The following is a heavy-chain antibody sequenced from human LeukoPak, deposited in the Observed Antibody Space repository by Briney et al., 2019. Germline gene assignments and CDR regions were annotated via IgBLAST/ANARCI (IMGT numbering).Heavy chain of an antibody. D-gene: IGHD1-26*01. CDR3: ARVGGTNYYYYGMDV. V-gene: IGHV4-61*05. Sequence: SETLSLTCTVSGGSIRSSYYYWGWIRQPPGKGLEWIGYIYYSGSTNYNPSLKSRVTISVDTSKNQFSLKLSSVTAADTAVYYCARVGGTNYYYYGMDVWGQGTTVTVSS. CDR1: GGSIRSSYYY. J-gene: IGHJ6*02. CDR2: IYYSGST.